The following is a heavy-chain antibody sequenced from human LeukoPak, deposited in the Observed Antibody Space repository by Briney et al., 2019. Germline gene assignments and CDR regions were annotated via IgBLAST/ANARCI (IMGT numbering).Heavy chain of an antibody. Sequence: SETLSLTCTVSGASISSHSWSWLRQPPGKGLEWIGYVIDSVRTKDNPSLQSRLTLSADTSKNEFSLRLSSVTAADTAVYYCATIKHGQIFGYFDFWGQGIKVTASS. CDR3: ATIKHGQIFGYFDF. CDR2: VIDSVRT. CDR1: GASISSHS. D-gene: IGHD3-16*01. J-gene: IGHJ4*02. V-gene: IGHV4-59*11.